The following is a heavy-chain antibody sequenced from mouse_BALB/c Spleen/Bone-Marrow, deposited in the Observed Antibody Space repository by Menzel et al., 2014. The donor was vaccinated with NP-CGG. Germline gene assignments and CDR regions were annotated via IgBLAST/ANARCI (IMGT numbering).Heavy chain of an antibody. Sequence: QVQLKESGAELVRPGSSVKISCKASGYAFSSYWMNWVKQRPGQGLEWIGQIYPGDGDTNYNGKFKGKATLTADKSSSTAYMRLSGLTSEDSAVYFCARGRGWYFDYWGQGTTLTVSS. J-gene: IGHJ2*01. CDR2: IYPGDGDT. CDR1: GYAFSSYW. V-gene: IGHV1-80*01. CDR3: ARGRGWYFDY. D-gene: IGHD2-3*01.